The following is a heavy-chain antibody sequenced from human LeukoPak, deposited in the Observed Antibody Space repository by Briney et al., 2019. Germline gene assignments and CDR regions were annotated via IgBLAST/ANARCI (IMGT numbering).Heavy chain of an antibody. D-gene: IGHD7-27*01. CDR2: ISSSTSYI. J-gene: IGHJ4*02. V-gene: IGHV3-21*01. Sequence: GGSLRLSCAASGLTFSTYTMNWVRQPPGKGLVWVSSISSSTSYIFYADSVKGRFTISRDNAENSLYLQMSSLRAEDTAVYYCARWGTGDTFDYWGQGTLVTVSS. CDR1: GLTFSTYT. CDR3: ARWGTGDTFDY.